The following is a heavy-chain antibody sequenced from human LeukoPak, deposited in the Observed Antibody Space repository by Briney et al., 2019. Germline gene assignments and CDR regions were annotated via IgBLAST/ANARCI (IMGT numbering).Heavy chain of an antibody. Sequence: GASVKVSCKASGYTFTSYYMHWVRQAPGQGLEWMGIINPSGGSTSYAQKSQGRVTMTRDTSTGTVYMELSSLRSEDTAVYYCARDDGWFGESLTPDYRGQGTLVTVSS. D-gene: IGHD3-10*01. CDR1: GYTFTSYY. CDR3: ARDDGWFGESLTPDY. CDR2: INPSGGST. V-gene: IGHV1-46*01. J-gene: IGHJ4*02.